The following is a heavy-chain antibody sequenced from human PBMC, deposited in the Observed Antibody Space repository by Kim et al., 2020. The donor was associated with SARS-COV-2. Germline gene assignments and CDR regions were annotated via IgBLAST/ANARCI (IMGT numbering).Heavy chain of an antibody. CDR2: IFYSGST. J-gene: IGHJ4*02. D-gene: IGHD3-22*01. Sequence: SETLSLTCIVSGASISSSGYYWGWIRQPPGKGLEWIGNIFYSGSTYYNPSLKSRVTISVDKSKNQFSLNLSSVTAADTGVYYCARQYRYITMIPLWGQGILVTVSS. V-gene: IGHV4-39*01. CDR3: ARQYRYITMIPL. CDR1: GASISSSGYY.